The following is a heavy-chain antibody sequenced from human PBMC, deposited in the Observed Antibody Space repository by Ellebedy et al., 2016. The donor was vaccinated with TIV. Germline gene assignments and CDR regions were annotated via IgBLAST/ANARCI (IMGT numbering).Heavy chain of an antibody. CDR1: GYTFTKYY. D-gene: IGHD6-13*01. V-gene: IGHV1-46*01. CDR3: TCLQLGIADYFDY. CDR2: INPSGGST. J-gene: IGHJ4*02. Sequence: ASVKVSCKASGYTFTKYYMHWVRQAPGQGLEWMGMINPSGGSTSYVQKFQGRVTMTRDTSTSTVYMELRSLRSEDTAVYYCTCLQLGIADYFDYWGQGALVTVSS.